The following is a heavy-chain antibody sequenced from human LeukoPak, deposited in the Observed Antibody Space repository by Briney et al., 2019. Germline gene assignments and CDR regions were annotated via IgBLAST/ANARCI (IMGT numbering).Heavy chain of an antibody. J-gene: IGHJ3*02. Sequence: PSETLSLTCTVSGGSISSYYWSWIRQPPGKGLEWIGYIYYSGSTNYNPSLKSRVTISVDTSKNQFSLKLSSVTAADTAVYYCAGTLVGTDPDAFDIWGQGTMVTVSS. CDR2: IYYSGST. V-gene: IGHV4-59*01. CDR1: GGSISSYY. CDR3: AGTLVGTDPDAFDI. D-gene: IGHD1-26*01.